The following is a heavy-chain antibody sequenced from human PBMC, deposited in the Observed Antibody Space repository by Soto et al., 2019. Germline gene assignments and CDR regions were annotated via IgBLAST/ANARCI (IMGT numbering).Heavy chain of an antibody. J-gene: IGHJ4*02. CDR3: AIEMATINALDY. Sequence: QVHLVESGGGVVQPGRSLRLSCAASGFTFSSYAMHWVRQAPGKGLEWVAVISYDGSNKYYADSVKGRFTISRDNSKNPLYLQMNSLRAEDTAVYYCAIEMATINALDYWGQGTLVTVSS. V-gene: IGHV3-30-3*01. D-gene: IGHD5-12*01. CDR1: GFTFSSYA. CDR2: ISYDGSNK.